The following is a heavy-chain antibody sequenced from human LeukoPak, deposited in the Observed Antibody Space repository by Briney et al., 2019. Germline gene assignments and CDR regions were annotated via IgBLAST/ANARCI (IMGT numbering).Heavy chain of an antibody. CDR2: IYSGGST. CDR1: GFTVSSNY. Sequence: GGSLRLSCAASGFTVSSNYMSWVRQAPGKGLEWVSVIYSGGSTYYADSVKGRFTISRDNSKNTLYLQMNSLRAEDTAVYYCARGFSAAGTIWFDPWGPGNPGHRLL. CDR3: ARGFSAAGTIWFDP. D-gene: IGHD6-13*01. V-gene: IGHV3-53*01. J-gene: IGHJ5*02.